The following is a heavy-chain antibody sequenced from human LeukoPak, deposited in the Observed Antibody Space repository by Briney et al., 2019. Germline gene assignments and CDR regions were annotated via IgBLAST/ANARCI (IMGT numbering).Heavy chain of an antibody. Sequence: PGRSLRLSCAASVFTFSSYGMHWVRQAPGKGLEWVAVVWYDGSNKYYADSVKGRSTISRDNSKNTLSLQMNSLRAENTAVYYCARSGSGGYYISYFDYWGQGTLVTVSS. J-gene: IGHJ4*02. CDR2: VWYDGSNK. CDR1: VFTFSSYG. D-gene: IGHD3-3*01. CDR3: ARSGSGGYYISYFDY. V-gene: IGHV3-33*01.